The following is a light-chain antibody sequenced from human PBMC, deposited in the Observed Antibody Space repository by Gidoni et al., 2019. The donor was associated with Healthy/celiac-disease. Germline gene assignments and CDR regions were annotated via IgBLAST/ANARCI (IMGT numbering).Light chain of an antibody. Sequence: DVGMIQPPLSLRVTLGQPASIYCRYSKSLVYRDGNTYLDWFQQRPGQSPRHLIYKVSNRDSGVPDRFGGSGSGTDFTLKISRVVAEDVGVYYCMQGKHWPWTFXQXTKVEIK. V-gene: IGKV2-30*01. CDR1: KSLVYRDGNTY. CDR3: MQGKHWPWT. CDR2: KVS. J-gene: IGKJ1*01.